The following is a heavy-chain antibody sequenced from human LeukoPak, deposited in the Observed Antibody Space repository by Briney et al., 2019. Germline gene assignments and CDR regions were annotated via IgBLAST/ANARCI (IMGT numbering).Heavy chain of an antibody. J-gene: IGHJ6*03. CDR1: GFTFSSYS. CDR2: ISSSSSYI. V-gene: IGHV3-21*01. CDR3: ARDPYSGNYGNYYYYYMDV. D-gene: IGHD1-26*01. Sequence: GGSLRLSCAAFGFTFSSYSMNWVRQAPGKGLEWVSSISSSSSYIYYADSVKGRFTISRDNAKNSLYLQMNSLGPEDTAVYYCARDPYSGNYGNYYYYYMDVWGKGTTVTISS.